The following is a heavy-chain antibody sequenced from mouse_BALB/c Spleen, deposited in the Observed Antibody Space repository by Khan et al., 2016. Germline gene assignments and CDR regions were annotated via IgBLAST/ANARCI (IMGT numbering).Heavy chain of an antibody. CDR3: AREDYGNYGDYCDY. D-gene: IGHD2-1*01. V-gene: IGHV5-6-5*01. Sequence: EVELVESGGGLVKPGGSLKLSCAASGFTFSSYAMSWVRQTPEKRLEWVASISSGGSTYYPDSVKGRFTISRDNARNILNLQMSSLRSEDQAMDYWAREDYGNYGDYCDYWGQGTTLTVSS. CDR1: GFTFSSYA. J-gene: IGHJ2*01. CDR2: ISSGGST.